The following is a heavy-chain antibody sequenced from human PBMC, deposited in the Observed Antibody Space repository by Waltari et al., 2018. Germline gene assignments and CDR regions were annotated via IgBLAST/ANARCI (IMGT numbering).Heavy chain of an antibody. CDR1: GGSISSRSYY. CDR2: IYYSGST. J-gene: IGHJ4*02. Sequence: QLQLQESGPGLVKPSETLSLTCTVSGGSISSRSYYWGWIRQPPGKGLEWIGSIYYSGSTYYNPSLKSRVTISVDTSKNQFSLKLSSVTAADTAVYYCARSRYDFWSGYYTPDYWGQGTLVTVSS. D-gene: IGHD3-3*01. CDR3: ARSRYDFWSGYYTPDY. V-gene: IGHV4-39*07.